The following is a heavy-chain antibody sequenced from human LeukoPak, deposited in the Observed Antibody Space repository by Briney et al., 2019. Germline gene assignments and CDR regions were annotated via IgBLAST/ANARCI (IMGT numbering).Heavy chain of an antibody. CDR3: AREGKYCSGGTCYGTIFDY. Sequence: SETLSLTCTVSGGSISSSSYYWGWIRQPPGTGLEWIGRIYYSGSTYYNPSLKSRVTISVDTSKNQFSLKLNSVTAADTAVYFCAREGKYCSGGTCYGTIFDYWGQGTLVTVSS. J-gene: IGHJ4*02. CDR1: GGSISSSSYY. CDR2: IYYSGST. D-gene: IGHD2-15*01. V-gene: IGHV4-39*02.